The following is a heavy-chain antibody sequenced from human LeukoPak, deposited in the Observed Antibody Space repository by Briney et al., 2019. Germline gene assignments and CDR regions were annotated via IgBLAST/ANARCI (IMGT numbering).Heavy chain of an antibody. CDR3: AKDPGFYDSSGYYYVY. V-gene: IGHV3-23*01. CDR2: ISGSGGNT. CDR1: GFTFSSYA. D-gene: IGHD3-22*01. J-gene: IGHJ4*02. Sequence: GGSLRLSCAASGFTFSSYAMSWVRQAPGKGLEWVSAISGSGGNTYYADSVKGRFTISRDNSKNTLYLQMNSLRAEDTAVYYCAKDPGFYDSSGYYYVYWGQGTLVTVSS.